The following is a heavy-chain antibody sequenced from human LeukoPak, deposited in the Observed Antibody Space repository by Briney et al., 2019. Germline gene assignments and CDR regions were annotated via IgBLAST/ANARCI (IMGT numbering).Heavy chain of an antibody. CDR3: ARGTTLVRGVRGGY. CDR2: INPNSGGT. D-gene: IGHD3-10*01. V-gene: IGHV1-2*02. CDR1: GYTFTGYY. Sequence: ASVNVSCKASGYTFTGYYMHWVRQAPGQGLEWMGWINPNSGGTNYAQKFQGRVTVTRDTSISTAYMELSRLRSDDTAVYYCARGTTLVRGVRGGYWGQGTLVTVSS. J-gene: IGHJ4*02.